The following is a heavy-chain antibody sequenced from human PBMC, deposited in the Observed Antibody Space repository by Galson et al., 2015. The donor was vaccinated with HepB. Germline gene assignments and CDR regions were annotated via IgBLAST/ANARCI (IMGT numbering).Heavy chain of an antibody. D-gene: IGHD1-7*01. J-gene: IGHJ4*01. CDR3: ARDRRGGNYCRSSTSCSYFDY. CDR2: IYVGGST. Sequence: SETLSLTCIVSGGSINNYYWSWIRQSAGKGLEWMGRIYVGGSTSDNPSLKSRITLSAGTSKNQLSLKLTSVTAADTAVYYCARDRRGGNYCRSSTSCSYFDYWGHGALVTVSS. CDR1: GGSINNYY. V-gene: IGHV4-4*07.